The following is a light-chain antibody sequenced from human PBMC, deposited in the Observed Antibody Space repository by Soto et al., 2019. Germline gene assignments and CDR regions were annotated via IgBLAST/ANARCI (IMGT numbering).Light chain of an antibody. V-gene: IGKV3-20*01. CDR3: QQYDSSPWT. CDR1: QSVDSD. J-gene: IGKJ1*01. Sequence: EFVMTKSPATLSVSPGERATLSCRASQSVDSDLAWYQQKPGQPPRLLIYDASTRATGIPDRFSGSGSGTDFTLTISRLEPEDFAVYYCQQYDSSPWTFGQGTKV. CDR2: DAS.